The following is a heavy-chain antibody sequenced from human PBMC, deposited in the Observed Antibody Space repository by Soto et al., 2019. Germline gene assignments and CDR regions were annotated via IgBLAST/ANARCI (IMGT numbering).Heavy chain of an antibody. CDR2: IIPIFGTA. D-gene: IGHD1-7*01. CDR1: GGTFSSYA. J-gene: IGHJ5*02. CDR3: ASTNRYNCNYAYGVPP. V-gene: IGHV1-69*01. Sequence: QVQLVQSGAEVKKPGSSVKVSCKASGGTFSSYAISWVRQAPGQGLEWMGGIIPIFGTANYAQKFQGRVTITEDESTSPAYMELSSLRSEDTAVYYCASTNRYNCNYAYGVPPWGQGTLVTVSS.